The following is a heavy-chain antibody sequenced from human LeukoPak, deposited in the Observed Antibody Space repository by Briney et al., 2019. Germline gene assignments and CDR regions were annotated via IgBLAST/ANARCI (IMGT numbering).Heavy chain of an antibody. CDR2: ISSSSSII. CDR3: ARDIGGSYTAIDY. D-gene: IGHD1-26*01. J-gene: IGHJ4*02. CDR1: GFTFSTYS. Sequence: GGSLRLSCAASGFTFSTYSMNWVRQAPGKGLEWVSFISSSSSIINYVDSVRGRFTISRDNAKNSLYPQMNSLRAEDTAVYYCARDIGGSYTAIDYWGQGTLVTVSS. V-gene: IGHV3-48*04.